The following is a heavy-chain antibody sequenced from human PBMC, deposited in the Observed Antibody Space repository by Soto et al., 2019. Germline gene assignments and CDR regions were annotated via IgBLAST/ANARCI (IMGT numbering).Heavy chain of an antibody. D-gene: IGHD7-27*01. CDR1: GYSFTSYW. V-gene: IGHV5-10-1*01. J-gene: IGHJ6*02. Sequence: AGESLKISCKGSGYSFTSYWISWVRQMPGKGLEWMGRIDPSDSYTNYSPSFQGHVTISADKSISTAYPQWNSLKASDTAMYYCARPNWGAAYYGMDVWGQGTTVTVSS. CDR3: ARPNWGAAYYGMDV. CDR2: IDPSDSYT.